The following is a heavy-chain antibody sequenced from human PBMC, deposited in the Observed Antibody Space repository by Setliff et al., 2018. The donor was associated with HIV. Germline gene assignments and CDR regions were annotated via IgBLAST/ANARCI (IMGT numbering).Heavy chain of an antibody. CDR1: GGSISSSSYY. V-gene: IGHV4-39*01. CDR3: ARPGLGYSYGGKIDP. Sequence: PLETLSLTCTVSGGSISSSSYYWGWIRQPPGEGLEWIGSIYYSGSTYYNPSLKSRVTISVDTSKNQFSLKLSSVTAADTAVYYCARPGLGYSYGGKIDPWGQGTLVTVSS. J-gene: IGHJ5*02. D-gene: IGHD5-18*01. CDR2: IYYSGST.